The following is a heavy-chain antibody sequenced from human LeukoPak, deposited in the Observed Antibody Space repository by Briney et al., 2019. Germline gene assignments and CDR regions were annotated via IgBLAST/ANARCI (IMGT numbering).Heavy chain of an antibody. CDR2: VYDNGNT. J-gene: IGHJ5*02. D-gene: IGHD2-21*02. CDR1: GGSITGHY. Sequence: SQTLSLTCTVSGGSITGHYWTWIRQSPGKGLEWIGFVYDNGNTNYNSSLQSRVTMSVDTSTNQLSLKMTSVTAADTAIYYCARVFRGVVTSNWFDPWGQGTLVTVSS. CDR3: ARVFRGVVTSNWFDP. V-gene: IGHV4-59*11.